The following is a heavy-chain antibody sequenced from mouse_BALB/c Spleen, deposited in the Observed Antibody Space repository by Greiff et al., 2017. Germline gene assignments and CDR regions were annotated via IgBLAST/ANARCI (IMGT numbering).Heavy chain of an antibody. Sequence: EVKVVESGGGLVKPGGSLKLSCAASGFTFSSYAMSWVRQTPEKRLEWVATISSGGSYTYYPDSVKGRFTISRDNAKNTLYLQMSSLRSEDTAMYYCARRGYDYWGQGTSVTVSS. D-gene: IGHD2-2*01. V-gene: IGHV5-9-3*01. CDR2: ISSGGSYT. CDR3: ARRGYDY. CDR1: GFTFSSYA. J-gene: IGHJ4*01.